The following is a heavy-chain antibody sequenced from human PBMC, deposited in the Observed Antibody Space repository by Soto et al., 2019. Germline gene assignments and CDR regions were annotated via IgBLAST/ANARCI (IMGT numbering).Heavy chain of an antibody. V-gene: IGHV1-58*01. Sequence: SVKVSCKASGFTFTSSAVQWVRQARGQRLEWIGWIVVGSGNTNYAQKFQGWVTMTRDTSISTAYMELSRLRSDDTAVYYCASEYYYDSSGYYLGSAFDIWGQGTMVTVSS. CDR2: IVVGSGNT. CDR3: ASEYYYDSSGYYLGSAFDI. CDR1: GFTFTSSA. J-gene: IGHJ3*02. D-gene: IGHD3-22*01.